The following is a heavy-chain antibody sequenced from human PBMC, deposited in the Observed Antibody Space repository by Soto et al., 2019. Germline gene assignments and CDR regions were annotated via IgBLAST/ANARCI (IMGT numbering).Heavy chain of an antibody. CDR3: ARGPPSYYDYIWGSFDY. J-gene: IGHJ4*02. CDR2: INHSGST. V-gene: IGHV4-34*01. D-gene: IGHD3-16*01. CDR1: GGSFSGYY. Sequence: SETLSLTCAVYGGSFSGYYWSWIRQPPGKGLEWIGEINHSGSTNYNPSLKSRVTISVDTSKNQFSLKLSSVTAADTAVYYCARGPPSYYDYIWGSFDYWGQGTLVTVSS.